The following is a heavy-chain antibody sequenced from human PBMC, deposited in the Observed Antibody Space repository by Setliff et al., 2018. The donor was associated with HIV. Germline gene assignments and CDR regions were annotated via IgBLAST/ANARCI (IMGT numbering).Heavy chain of an antibody. CDR3: TRVTRVLGKGATHDY. Sequence: GGSLRLSCIASGFTFGDYPMSWVRQAPGKGLEWVGFIRTKTYGGSTEYAASVKGRFTISRDDSKRFAYLRMNSLKTEDTAVYYCTRVTRVLGKGATHDYWGQGTLVTVSS. CDR2: IRTKTYGGST. J-gene: IGHJ4*02. CDR1: GFTFGDYP. V-gene: IGHV3-49*04. D-gene: IGHD1-26*01.